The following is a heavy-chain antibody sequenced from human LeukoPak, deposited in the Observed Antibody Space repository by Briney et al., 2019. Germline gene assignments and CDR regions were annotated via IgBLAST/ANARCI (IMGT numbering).Heavy chain of an antibody. V-gene: IGHV4-59*01. D-gene: IGHD6-13*01. CDR1: GGSISSYY. Sequence: PSETLSLTCTVSGGSISSYYWSWIRQPPGKGLEWIGYIYYSGSTNCNPSLKSRVTISVDTSKNQFSLKLSSVTAADTAVYYCARGLNAAAGTVGWFDPWGQGTLVTVSS. CDR2: IYYSGST. J-gene: IGHJ5*02. CDR3: ARGLNAAAGTVGWFDP.